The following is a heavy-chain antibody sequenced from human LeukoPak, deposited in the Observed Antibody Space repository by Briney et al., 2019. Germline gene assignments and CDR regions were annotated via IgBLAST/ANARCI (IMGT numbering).Heavy chain of an antibody. D-gene: IGHD3-22*01. CDR3: ARLYYDSKSDAFDI. V-gene: IGHV5-51*01. CDR1: ANIFTSYW. Sequence: GESLKISCKGSANIFTSYWIAWVRQMPGKGLEWMGIIYPGDSDTRYSPSFQGQVTIPANKTINTAYLQWSSLKASHAAMYYCARLYYDSKSDAFDIWGQGTMVTVSS. CDR2: IYPGDSDT. J-gene: IGHJ3*02.